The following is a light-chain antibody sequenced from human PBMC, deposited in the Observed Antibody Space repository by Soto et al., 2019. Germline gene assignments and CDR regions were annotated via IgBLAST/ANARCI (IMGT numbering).Light chain of an antibody. CDR1: QSVSSN. CDR3: QQRSNWLT. CDR2: GAS. J-gene: IGKJ4*01. V-gene: IGKV3-15*01. Sequence: EIVMTQSQATLSVSPGERASLXCRASQSVSSNLAWYQQKPGQAPRLLIYGASTRATGIPARFSGSGSGTEFTLTISSLEPEDFAVYYCQQRSNWLTFGGGTKVDIK.